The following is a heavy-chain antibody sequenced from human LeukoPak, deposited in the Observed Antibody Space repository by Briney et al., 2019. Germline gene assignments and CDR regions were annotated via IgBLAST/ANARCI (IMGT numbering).Heavy chain of an antibody. D-gene: IGHD5-12*01. CDR3: ARQVATKGEWAFDV. V-gene: IGHV4-39*01. J-gene: IGHJ3*01. CDR1: GDSISSSSSY. Sequence: PSETLSLTCTVSGDSISSSSSYWGWIRQPPGEGLEWIGSIYYSGSTYYNTSLKSRVTISVDTSKNQFSLRLNSVTAADTAVYFCARQVATKGEWAFDVWGQGTMVTVSS. CDR2: IYYSGST.